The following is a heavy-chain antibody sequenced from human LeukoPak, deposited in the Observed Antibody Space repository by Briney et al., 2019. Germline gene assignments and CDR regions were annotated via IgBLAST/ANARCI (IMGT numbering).Heavy chain of an antibody. CDR1: GFTFSSYS. CDR2: ISSSSSYI. D-gene: IGHD2-2*01. CDR3: ARDLGYCSSTSCPFDY. V-gene: IGHV3-21*01. Sequence: GGSLRLSCAASGFTFSSYSMNWVRQAPGKGLEWVSSISSSSSYIYYADSVKGRFTISRDNAKNSLYLQMNSLRAEDTAVYYCARDLGYCSSTSCPFDYWGQGTLVTVSS. J-gene: IGHJ4*02.